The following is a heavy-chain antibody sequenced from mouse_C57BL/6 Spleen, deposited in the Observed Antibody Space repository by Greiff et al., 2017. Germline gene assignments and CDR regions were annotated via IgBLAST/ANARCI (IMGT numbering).Heavy chain of an antibody. CDR1: GYSITSGYY. D-gene: IGHD2-2*01. Sequence: EVKLQESGPGLVKPSQSLSLTCSVTGYSITSGYYWNWIRQFPGNKLEWMGYISYDGSNNYNPSLKNRISITRDTSKNQFFLKLNSVTTEDTATHYCARDYYGYPWFAYWGQGTLVTVSA. V-gene: IGHV3-6*01. CDR3: ARDYYGYPWFAY. CDR2: ISYDGSN. J-gene: IGHJ3*01.